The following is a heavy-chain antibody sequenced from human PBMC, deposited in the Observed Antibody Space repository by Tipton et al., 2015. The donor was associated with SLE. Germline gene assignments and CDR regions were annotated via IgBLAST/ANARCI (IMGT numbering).Heavy chain of an antibody. CDR1: GFTFSSYA. CDR3: AKTWLDAYHFDY. J-gene: IGHJ4*02. Sequence: SLRLSCAASGFTFSSYAMSWVRQAPGKGLEWVSVISNSGSVTHYVDPVKGRFTISRDNSKNTLHLQMNSLRAEDTAVYYCAKTWLDAYHFDYWGQGTLVTVSS. V-gene: IGHV3-23*01. D-gene: IGHD5-24*01. CDR2: ISNSGSVT.